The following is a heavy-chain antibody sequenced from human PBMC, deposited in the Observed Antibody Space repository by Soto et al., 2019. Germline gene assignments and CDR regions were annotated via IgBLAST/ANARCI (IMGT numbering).Heavy chain of an antibody. V-gene: IGHV5-51*01. CDR1: GYSFTTYW. CDR3: ARHVTSDRWSYFDN. CDR2: IYPPNSET. Sequence: EVQLLQYAAEVKKPGESLRISCEGFGYSFTTYWIGWVRQMPGKGLEWMGIIYPPNSETIYSPSFQGRVTISVDKSISTVFVHWSSLEASDTAMYYCARHVTSDRWSYFDNWGQGTLVSVSS. D-gene: IGHD3-3*01. J-gene: IGHJ4*02.